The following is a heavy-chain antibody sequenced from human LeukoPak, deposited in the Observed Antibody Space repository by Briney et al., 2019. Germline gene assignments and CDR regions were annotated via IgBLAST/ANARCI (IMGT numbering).Heavy chain of an antibody. V-gene: IGHV4-30-4*07. CDR2: IYYSGST. CDR1: GGSIRSGGYS. Sequence: PSETLSLTCAVSGGSIRSGGYSWSWIRQPPGRGLEWIGYIYYSGSTYYNPSLKGRVTISVDTSKNQFSLKLSSVTAADTAVYYCARQPYGSGSYYIGWFDPWGQGTLVTVSS. CDR3: ARQPYGSGSYYIGWFDP. J-gene: IGHJ5*02. D-gene: IGHD3-10*01.